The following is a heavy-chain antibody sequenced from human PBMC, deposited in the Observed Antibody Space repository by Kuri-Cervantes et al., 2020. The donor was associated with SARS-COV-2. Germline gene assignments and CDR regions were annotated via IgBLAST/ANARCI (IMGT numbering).Heavy chain of an antibody. CDR3: ASPIPLLGGAFDI. V-gene: IGHV1-8*01. CDR1: GYTFTSYD. Sequence: ASVNVSCKASGYTFTSYDINWVRQATGQGLEWTGWMNPNSGNTGYAQKFQGRVTMPRNTSISTAYMELSSLRSEDTAVYYCASPIPLLGGAFDIWGQGTMVTVSS. CDR2: MNPNSGNT. J-gene: IGHJ3*02. D-gene: IGHD2-8*02.